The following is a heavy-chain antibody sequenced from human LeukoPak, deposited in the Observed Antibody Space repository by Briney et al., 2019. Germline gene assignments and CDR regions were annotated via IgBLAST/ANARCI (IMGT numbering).Heavy chain of an antibody. CDR3: ASGFNYYDSSGSDAFDI. CDR2: INAGNGNT. J-gene: IGHJ3*02. CDR1: GYTFTSYA. D-gene: IGHD3-22*01. V-gene: IGHV1-3*01. Sequence: ASVKVSCKASGYTFTSYAMHWVRQAPGQRLEWMGWINAGNGNTKYSQKFQGRVTITRDTSASTAYMELSSLRSEDTAVYYCASGFNYYDSSGSDAFDIWCQGTMVTVSS.